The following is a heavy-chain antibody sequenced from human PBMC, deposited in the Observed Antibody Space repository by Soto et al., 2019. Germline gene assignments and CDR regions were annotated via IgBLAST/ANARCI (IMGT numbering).Heavy chain of an antibody. CDR1: GGSVSSGSYY. CDR2: IYYSGST. J-gene: IGHJ4*02. Sequence: SETLSLTCTVSGGSVSSGSYYWSWIRQPPGKGLEWIGYIYYSGSTNYNPSLKSRVTISVDTSKNQFSLKLSSVTAADTAVYYCARGQWDYYDSSGYVHWGQGTLVTVSS. CDR3: ARGQWDYYDSSGYVH. V-gene: IGHV4-61*01. D-gene: IGHD3-22*01.